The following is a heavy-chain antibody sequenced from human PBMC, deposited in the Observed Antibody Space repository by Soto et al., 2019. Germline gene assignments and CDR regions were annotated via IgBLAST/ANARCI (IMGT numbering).Heavy chain of an antibody. Sequence: GASVKVSCKASGGTFSSYAISWVRQAPGQGLEWMGGIIPIFGTANYAQKFQGRVTITADESTSTAYMELSSLRSEDTAVYYCARSPLRRVCSGGSCYDYWGQGTLVTVSS. CDR3: ARSPLRRVCSGGSCYDY. J-gene: IGHJ4*02. D-gene: IGHD2-15*01. CDR2: IIPIFGTA. CDR1: GGTFSSYA. V-gene: IGHV1-69*13.